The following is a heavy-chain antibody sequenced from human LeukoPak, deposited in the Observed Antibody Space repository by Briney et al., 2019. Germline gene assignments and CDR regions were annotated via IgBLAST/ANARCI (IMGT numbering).Heavy chain of an antibody. D-gene: IGHD4-11*01. J-gene: IGHJ6*02. V-gene: IGHV4-59*01. CDR1: GGSISNYY. CDR2: IYYSGST. Sequence: SETLSLTCSVSGGSISNYYWSWIRQPPGKGLEWIGYIYYSGSTNYNPSLKSRVTISVDTSKNQFSLKLSSVTAADTAVYYCARTPVTSYYYYGMDVWGQGTTVTVSS. CDR3: ARTPVTSYYYYGMDV.